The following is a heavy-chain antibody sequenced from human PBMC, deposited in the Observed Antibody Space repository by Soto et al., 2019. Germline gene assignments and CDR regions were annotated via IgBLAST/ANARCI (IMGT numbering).Heavy chain of an antibody. J-gene: IGHJ5*02. Sequence: EVQLVESGGGLVKPGGSLRLSCAASGFTFRSFTMNWDRQAPGKGLEWVSTISSNSAYIYYTDALRGRFTISRDNAKNSLHLQMNSLRAEDTALYYFTRDASRDSSARGWFDPWGPGTPVTVTS. CDR1: GFTFRSFT. V-gene: IGHV3-21*02. CDR3: TRDASRDSSARGWFDP. CDR2: ISSNSAYI. D-gene: IGHD6-13*01.